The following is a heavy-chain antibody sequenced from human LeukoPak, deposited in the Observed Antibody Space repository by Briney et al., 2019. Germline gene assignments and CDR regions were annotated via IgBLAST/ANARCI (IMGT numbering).Heavy chain of an antibody. D-gene: IGHD3-10*01. V-gene: IGHV4-34*01. CDR1: GGSFSGYY. Sequence: SETLSLTCAVYGGSFSGYYWSRIRQPPGKGLEWIGEINHSGSTNYNPSLKSRGTISVDTSKNRFSLKLSSVTAADTAVYYCARGPRYYGSGSGTWFDPWGQGTLVTVSS. CDR2: INHSGST. CDR3: ARGPRYYGSGSGTWFDP. J-gene: IGHJ5*02.